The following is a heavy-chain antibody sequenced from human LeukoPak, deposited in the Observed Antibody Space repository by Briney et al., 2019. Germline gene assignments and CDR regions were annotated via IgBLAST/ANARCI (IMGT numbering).Heavy chain of an antibody. J-gene: IGHJ4*02. CDR1: GGSISCSSYY. CDR3: ASQMITFGGVIVGFDY. Sequence: SETLSLTCTVSGGSISCSSYYWGWIRQPPGKGLEWIGSIYYSGSTYYNPSLKSRVTISVDTSKNQFSLKLSSVTAADTAVYYCASQMITFGGVIVGFDYWGQGTLVTVSS. CDR2: IYYSGST. D-gene: IGHD3-16*02. V-gene: IGHV4-39*01.